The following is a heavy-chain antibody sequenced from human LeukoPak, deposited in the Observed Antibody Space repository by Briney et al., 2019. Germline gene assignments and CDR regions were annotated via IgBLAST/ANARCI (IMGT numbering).Heavy chain of an antibody. J-gene: IGHJ3*02. CDR3: ARDYSGSYRDAFDI. CDR2: IYHSGST. Sequence: PSETLSLTCTVSGYFISSGYYWGWIRQPPGKGLEWIGSIYHSGSTYYNPSLKSRVTISVDTSKNQFSLKLSSVTAADTAVYYCARDYSGSYRDAFDIWGQGTMVTVSS. CDR1: GYFISSGYY. V-gene: IGHV4-38-2*02. D-gene: IGHD1-26*01.